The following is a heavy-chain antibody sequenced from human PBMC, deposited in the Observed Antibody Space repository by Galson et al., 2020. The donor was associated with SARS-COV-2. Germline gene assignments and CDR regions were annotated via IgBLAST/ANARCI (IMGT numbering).Heavy chain of an antibody. J-gene: IGHJ5*02. CDR1: GFTFSSYA. Sequence: GGSLRLSCAASGFTFSSYAMHWVRQAPGKGLEWVAVISYDGSNKYYADSVKGRFTISRDNSKNTLYLQMNSLRAEDTAVYYCAGSGGRSPVWFDPWGQGTLVTVSS. D-gene: IGHD2-15*01. CDR2: ISYDGSNK. V-gene: IGHV3-30-3*01. CDR3: AGSGGRSPVWFDP.